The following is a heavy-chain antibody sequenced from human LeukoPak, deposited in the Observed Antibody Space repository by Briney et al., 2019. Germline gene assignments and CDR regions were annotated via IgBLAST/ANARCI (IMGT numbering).Heavy chain of an antibody. CDR1: GGSISSGSYY. CDR3: ARLSPQNSPGGYDAFDI. CDR2: IYTSGST. D-gene: IGHD3-16*01. Sequence: SETLSLTCTVSGGSISSGSYYWSWIRQPAGKGLEWIGRIYTSGSTNYNPSLKSRVTISVDSSNNQFSLKLRSVTAADTAVYYCARLSPQNSPGGYDAFDIWGQGTMVTVSS. V-gene: IGHV4-61*02. J-gene: IGHJ3*02.